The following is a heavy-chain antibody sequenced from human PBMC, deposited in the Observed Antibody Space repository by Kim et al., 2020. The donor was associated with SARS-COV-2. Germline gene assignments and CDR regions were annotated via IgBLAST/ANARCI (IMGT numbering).Heavy chain of an antibody. CDR2: IYPGDSDT. CDR3: ARNRDGSSGWYTELDY. J-gene: IGHJ4*02. Sequence: GESLKISCKGSGYSFTSYWIGWVRQMPGKGLEWMGIIYPGDSDTRYSPSFQGQVTISADKSISTAYLQWSSLKASDTAMYYCARNRDGSSGWYTELDYWGQGTLVTVSS. V-gene: IGHV5-51*01. CDR1: GYSFTSYW. D-gene: IGHD6-19*01.